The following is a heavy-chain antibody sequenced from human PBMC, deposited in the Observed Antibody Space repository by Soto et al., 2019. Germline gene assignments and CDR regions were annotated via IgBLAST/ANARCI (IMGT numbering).Heavy chain of an antibody. CDR3: ARDTMVRGVIIDYYYGMDV. CDR2: IIPIFGTA. J-gene: IGHJ6*02. V-gene: IGHV1-69*13. D-gene: IGHD3-10*01. CDR1: GGTFSSYS. Sequence: VASVKVSCKASGGTFSSYSISWVRQAPGQGLEWMGGIIPIFGTANYAQKFQGRVTITADESTSTAYMELSSLRSEDTAVYYCARDTMVRGVIIDYYYGMDVWGQGTTVTVSS.